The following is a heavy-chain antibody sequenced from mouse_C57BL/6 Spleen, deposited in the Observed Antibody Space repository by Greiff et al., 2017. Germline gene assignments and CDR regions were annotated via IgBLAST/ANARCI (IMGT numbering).Heavy chain of an antibody. Sequence: QVQLQQPGAELVMPGASVKLSCKASGYTFTSYWMHWVKQRPGQGLEWIGEIDPSDSYTNYNQKLKGKSTLTVDKSSSTAYMQLSSLTSEDSAVYYCAREDSNYDYWGQGTTLTVSS. CDR2: IDPSDSYT. J-gene: IGHJ2*01. V-gene: IGHV1-69*01. D-gene: IGHD2-5*01. CDR1: GYTFTSYW. CDR3: AREDSNYDY.